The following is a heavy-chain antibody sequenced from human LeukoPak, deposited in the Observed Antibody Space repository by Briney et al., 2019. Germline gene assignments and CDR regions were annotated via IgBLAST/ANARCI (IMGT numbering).Heavy chain of an antibody. J-gene: IGHJ3*02. V-gene: IGHV4-59*01. CDR2: IYYSGST. CDR1: GGSISSYY. D-gene: IGHD2-21*02. CDR3: ARVVVTAVGYNAFDI. Sequence: SETLSLTCTVSGGSISSYYWSWIRQPPGKGLEWIGYIYYSGSTNYNPSLESRVTISVDTSKNQFSLKLSSVTAADTAVYYCARVVVTAVGYNAFDIWGQGTMVTVSS.